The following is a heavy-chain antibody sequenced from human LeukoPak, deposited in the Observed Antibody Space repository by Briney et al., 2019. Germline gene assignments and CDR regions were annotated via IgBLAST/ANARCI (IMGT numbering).Heavy chain of an antibody. D-gene: IGHD6-13*01. CDR1: GYTFTSYG. CDR2: ISACNGNT. V-gene: IGHV1-18*01. J-gene: IGHJ3*02. CDR3: ARERIAAAGYDASDI. Sequence: ASVKVSCKASGYTFTSYGISWVRQAPGQGLEWMGWISACNGNTNYAQKLQGRVTMTTDTSTSTAYMELRSLRSDDTAVYYCARERIAAAGYDASDIWGQGTMVTVSS.